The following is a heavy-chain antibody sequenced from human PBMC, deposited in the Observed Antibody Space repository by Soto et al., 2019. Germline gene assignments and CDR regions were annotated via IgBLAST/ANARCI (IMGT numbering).Heavy chain of an antibody. D-gene: IGHD3-22*01. CDR3: ARGPDYDSSGYPPYGVDV. CDR1: GFTFSSYG. J-gene: IGHJ6*02. CDR2: IWYDGSNK. Sequence: GSLRLSCAASGFTFSSYGMHWVRQAPGKGLEWVAVIWYDGSNKYYADSVKGRFTISRDNSKNTLYLQMNSLRAEDTAVYYCARGPDYDSSGYPPYGVDVWGQGTTVTVS. V-gene: IGHV3-33*01.